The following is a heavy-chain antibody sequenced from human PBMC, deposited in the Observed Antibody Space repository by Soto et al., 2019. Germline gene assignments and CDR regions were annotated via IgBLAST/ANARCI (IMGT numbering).Heavy chain of an antibody. CDR2: IYYSGST. J-gene: IGHJ4*02. CDR1: GGSISRGDYY. Sequence: QVQLQESGPGLVKPSQTLSLTCTVSGGSISRGDYYWSWIRQPPGKGLEWIGYIYYSGSTYYNPSLTSRVTISVDTSKNQCSLKLSSVTAADTAVYYCAGGGILTYAYWGQGTLVTVSS. CDR3: AGGGILTYAY. V-gene: IGHV4-30-4*01. D-gene: IGHD3-9*01.